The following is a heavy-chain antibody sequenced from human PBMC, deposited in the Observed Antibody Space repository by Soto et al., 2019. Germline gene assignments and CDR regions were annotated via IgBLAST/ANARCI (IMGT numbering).Heavy chain of an antibody. Sequence: GGSLRLSCAASGFTFDDFAMHWVRRAPGKGLEWVSGISWNSGFIGYADSVKGRFTISRDNAKNSLYLQMNSLRAEDTALYYCAKESGARFLTDGMDVWGQGTTVTVSS. CDR1: GFTFDDFA. CDR2: ISWNSGFI. J-gene: IGHJ6*02. V-gene: IGHV3-9*01. CDR3: AKESGARFLTDGMDV. D-gene: IGHD3-3*01.